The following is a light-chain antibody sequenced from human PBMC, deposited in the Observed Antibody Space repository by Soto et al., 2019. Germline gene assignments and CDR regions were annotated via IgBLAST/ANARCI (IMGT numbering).Light chain of an antibody. CDR2: DTT. V-gene: IGLV7-46*01. CDR1: KGAVTNGHY. CDR3: LLSYNGPYV. Sequence: QAVVTQEPSLTVSPGGTVTLTCGSSKGAVTNGHYPYWFQQKHGQAPRTLIYDTTNRHSWTPARFSGSLLGGKAALTLSGAQPEDEAEYYCLLSYNGPYVFGTGTKVTVL. J-gene: IGLJ1*01.